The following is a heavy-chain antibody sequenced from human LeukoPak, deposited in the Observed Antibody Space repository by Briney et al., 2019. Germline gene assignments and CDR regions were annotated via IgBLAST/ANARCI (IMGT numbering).Heavy chain of an antibody. J-gene: IGHJ4*02. V-gene: IGHV3-23*01. CDR2: ISASGGST. D-gene: IGHD3-22*01. CDR1: GFTFSSSA. Sequence: GGSLRLSCAASGFTFSSSAMSWVRQVPGKGLEWVSGISASGGSTSYADSVRGRFTISRDNAKNSLYLQMNSLRAEDTAVYYCARDGDSSEDDYWGQGTLVTVSS. CDR3: ARDGDSSEDDY.